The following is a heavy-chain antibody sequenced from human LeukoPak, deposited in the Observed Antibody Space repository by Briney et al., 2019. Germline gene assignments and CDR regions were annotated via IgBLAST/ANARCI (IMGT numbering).Heavy chain of an antibody. Sequence: AAVKVSCKASGYTFTGYYMHWVRQAPGQGLEWMGCINPNSGGTNYAQKFQGRVTMTRDTSISTAYMELSRLRSDDTAVYYCARGGATVTTCDYWGQGTLVTVSS. CDR2: INPNSGGT. CDR1: GYTFTGYY. V-gene: IGHV1-2*02. J-gene: IGHJ4*02. D-gene: IGHD4-17*01. CDR3: ARGGATVTTCDY.